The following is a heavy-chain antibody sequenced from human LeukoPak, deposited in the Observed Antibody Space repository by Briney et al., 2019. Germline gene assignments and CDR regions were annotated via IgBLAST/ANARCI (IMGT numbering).Heavy chain of an antibody. CDR3: ARGPNYDFWSGYPFDY. CDR2: INHSGST. J-gene: IGHJ4*02. Sequence: PSETLSLTCAVYGGSFSGYYWSWIRQPPGKGLEWIGEINHSGSTNYNPSLKSRVTISVGTSKNQFSLKLSSVTAADTAVYYCARGPNYDFWSGYPFDYWGQGTLVTVSS. CDR1: GGSFSGYY. D-gene: IGHD3-3*01. V-gene: IGHV4-34*01.